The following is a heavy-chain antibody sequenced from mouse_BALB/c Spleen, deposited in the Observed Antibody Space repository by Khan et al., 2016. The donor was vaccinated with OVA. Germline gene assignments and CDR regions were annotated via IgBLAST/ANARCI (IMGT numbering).Heavy chain of an antibody. J-gene: IGHJ3*01. CDR1: GYSFTEYT. V-gene: IGHV1S113*01. CDR3: DSHHDDAFYY. CDR2: VNPNNGGT. D-gene: IGHD6-1*01. Sequence: VQLQQSGPELVKPGASVKTSYKTSGYSFTEYTMHWVKQGHGKSLEWIGGVNPNNGGTTYNQMFKGQATLIVDKSSSTACMELRVLISFDSAVFYPDSHHDDAFYYWVPGTMFTASA.